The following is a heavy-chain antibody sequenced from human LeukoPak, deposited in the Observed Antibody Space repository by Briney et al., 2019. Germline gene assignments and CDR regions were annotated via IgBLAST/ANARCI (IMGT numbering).Heavy chain of an antibody. CDR2: ISSSSSYI. J-gene: IGHJ4*02. CDR1: GFTFSSYS. Sequence: GGSLRLSCADSGFTFSSYSMNWVRQAPGKGLEWVSSISSSSSYIYYADSVKGRFTISRDNAKNSLYLQMNSLRAEDTAVYYCARDLLGMVTTFDYWGQGTLVTVSS. D-gene: IGHD4-17*01. CDR3: ARDLLGMVTTFDY. V-gene: IGHV3-21*01.